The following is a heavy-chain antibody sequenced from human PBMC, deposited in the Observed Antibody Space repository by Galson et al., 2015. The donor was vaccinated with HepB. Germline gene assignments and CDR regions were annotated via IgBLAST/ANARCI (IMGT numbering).Heavy chain of an antibody. D-gene: IGHD2-2*01. J-gene: IGHJ6*03. V-gene: IGHV1-18*01. Sequence: SVKVSCKASGGTFSSYAISWVRQAPGQGLEWMGWISAYNGNTNYAQKLQGRVTMTTDTSTSTAYMELRSLRSDDTAVYYCARVPAARYYYYYMDVWGKGTTVTVSS. CDR3: ARVPAARYYYYYMDV. CDR2: ISAYNGNT. CDR1: GGTFSSYA.